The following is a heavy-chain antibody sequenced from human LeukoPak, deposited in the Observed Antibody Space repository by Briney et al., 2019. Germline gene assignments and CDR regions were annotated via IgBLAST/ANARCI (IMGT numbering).Heavy chain of an antibody. V-gene: IGHV3-30-3*01. CDR1: GFTFSSYA. D-gene: IGHD4-23*01. J-gene: IGHJ4*02. CDR2: ISYDGSNK. Sequence: GGSLRLSCAASGFTFSSYAMHWVRQAPGKGLEWVAVISYDGSNKYYADSVKGRFTISRDNSKNTLYLQMNSLGAEDTAVYYCARSDYGGNYFDYWGQGTLVTVSS. CDR3: ARSDYGGNYFDY.